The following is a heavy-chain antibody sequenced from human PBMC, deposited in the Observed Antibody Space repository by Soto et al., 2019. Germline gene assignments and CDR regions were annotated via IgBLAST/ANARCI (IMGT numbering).Heavy chain of an antibody. CDR1: GYTFTGYF. CDR3: ARVIRGAYYNSPLDT. Sequence: QVQLLQSGAEVKKPGASVKVSCKASGYTFTGYFMHWVRQAPGQGLEWMGWINPYSGGADYAQSXXXXXXXXXXXSISTVYMELSRLRFDDTAVYYCARVIRGAYYNSPLDTWGQGTVVTVSS. D-gene: IGHD3-10*01. CDR2: INPYSGGA. J-gene: IGHJ5*02. V-gene: IGHV1-2*02.